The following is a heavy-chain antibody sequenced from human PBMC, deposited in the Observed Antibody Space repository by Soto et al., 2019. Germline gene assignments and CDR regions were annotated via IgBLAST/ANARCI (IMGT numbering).Heavy chain of an antibody. CDR1: GDSIYRSYW. J-gene: IGHJ4*02. CDR2: IFHTGTT. Sequence: KLRETLSLTCGVSGDSIYRSYWWSWVRLPPGKGPEWIGEIFHTGTTNYNPSLKSRLTMSVDKSKKEISLKLDSVTAADTAVYFCARSARYGVVGDYWGQGTGVTVSS. V-gene: IGHV4-4*01. D-gene: IGHD2-15*01. CDR3: ARSARYGVVGDY.